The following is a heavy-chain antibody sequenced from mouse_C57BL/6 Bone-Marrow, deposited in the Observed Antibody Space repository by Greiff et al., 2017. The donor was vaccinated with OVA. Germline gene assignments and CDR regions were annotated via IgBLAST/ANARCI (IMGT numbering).Heavy chain of an antibody. Sequence: EVQGVESGGDLVKPGGSLKLSCAASGFTFSSYGMSWVRQTPDKRLEWVATISSGGSYTYYPDSVKGRFTISRDNAKNTLYLQMSSLKSEDTAMYYCARHPDLDYWGQGTTLTVSS. CDR1: GFTFSSYG. V-gene: IGHV5-6*01. CDR3: ARHPDLDY. J-gene: IGHJ2*01. CDR2: ISSGGSYT.